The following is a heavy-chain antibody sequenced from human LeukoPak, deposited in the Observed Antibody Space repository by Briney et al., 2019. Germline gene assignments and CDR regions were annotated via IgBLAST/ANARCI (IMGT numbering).Heavy chain of an antibody. CDR3: AKRGTDASFSFFDV. J-gene: IGHJ3*01. CDR2: ISGDTTYI. D-gene: IGHD1-1*01. CDR1: GFTFSSYT. V-gene: IGHV3-21*01. Sequence: GGSLRLSCAASGFTFSSYTMHWVRQIPGERPEWVSSISGDTTYIYYADSLKGRFTISRDNTNTSLFLQMNSLRAEDTATYFCAKRGTDASFSFFDVWGQGTMVTVSS.